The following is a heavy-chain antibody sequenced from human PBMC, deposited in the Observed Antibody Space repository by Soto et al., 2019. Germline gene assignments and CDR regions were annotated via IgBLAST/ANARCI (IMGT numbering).Heavy chain of an antibody. CDR1: GGTFSSYA. CDR3: ARGRITIFGVVIIFDYYYGMDV. CDR2: IIPIFGTA. D-gene: IGHD3-3*01. V-gene: IGHV1-69*06. J-gene: IGHJ6*02. Sequence: SVKVSFKASGGTFSSYAISWVRQAPGQGLEWMGGIIPIFGTANYAQKFQGRVTITADKSTSTAYMELSSLRSEDTAVYYCARGRITIFGVVIIFDYYYGMDVWGQGTTVTVSS.